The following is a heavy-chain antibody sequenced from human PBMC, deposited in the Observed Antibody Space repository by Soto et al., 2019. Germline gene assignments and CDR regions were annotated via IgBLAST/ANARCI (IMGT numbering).Heavy chain of an antibody. CDR1: GFTFRSYG. D-gene: IGHD3-3*01. Sequence: GVSKILSSASSGFTFRSYGIHWVRKATGKGLEWGSFISSDSRNIYYADSVEGRFTVSRDNARNSVSLQMDSLRDEDAAVYYCARIKLVEWFFINVDVYDMDVWGQGTPVTVSS. J-gene: IGHJ6*02. CDR2: ISSDSRNI. CDR3: ARIKLVEWFFINVDVYDMDV. V-gene: IGHV3-21*01.